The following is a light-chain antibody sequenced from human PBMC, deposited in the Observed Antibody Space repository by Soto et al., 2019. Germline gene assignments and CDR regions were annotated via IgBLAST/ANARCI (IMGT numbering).Light chain of an antibody. J-gene: IGKJ1*01. CDR2: GIS. V-gene: IGKV3-20*01. CDR1: QTVSSNS. CDR3: QHYLTFPWT. Sequence: EIVLTQSPGTLSLSPGERATLSCRASQTVSSNSLAWYQQKPGQAPRLLIYGISNRATGIPDRFSGSGSGTDFTLTISRLEPEDFAVYYCQHYLTFPWTFGQGTKVEIK.